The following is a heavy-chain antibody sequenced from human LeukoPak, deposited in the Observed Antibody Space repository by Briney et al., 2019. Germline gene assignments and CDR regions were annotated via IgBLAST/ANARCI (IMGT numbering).Heavy chain of an antibody. CDR3: ATHSLAASYCSSTSCYTYFDY. Sequence: SETLSLTCAVYGGSFSGYYWSWLRQPPGKGLEWIGEINHSGSTNYNPSLKSRVTISVDTSKNQFSLKLSSVTAADTAVYYCATHSLAASYCSSTSCYTYFDYWGQGTLVTVSS. CDR2: INHSGST. CDR1: GGSFSGYY. D-gene: IGHD2-2*02. V-gene: IGHV4-34*01. J-gene: IGHJ4*02.